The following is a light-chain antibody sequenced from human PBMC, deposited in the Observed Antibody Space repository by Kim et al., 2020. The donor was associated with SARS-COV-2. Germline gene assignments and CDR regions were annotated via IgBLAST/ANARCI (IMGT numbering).Light chain of an antibody. CDR3: QQFASSPYT. CDR1: QTVTSNS. CDR2: ATS. Sequence: EIVLTKSPGTLSLSPGERATVSCRASQTVTSNSLAWYQQRPGQAPRVLIYATSSRAVDIPDRFAGSGSGTDFTLTISRVEPEDFAVYYCQQFASSPYTFGQGTKLEI. V-gene: IGKV3-20*01. J-gene: IGKJ2*01.